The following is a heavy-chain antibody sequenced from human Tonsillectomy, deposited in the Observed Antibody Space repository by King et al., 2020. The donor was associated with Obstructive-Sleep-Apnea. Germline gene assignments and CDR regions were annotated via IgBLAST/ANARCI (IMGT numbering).Heavy chain of an antibody. CDR3: ARPNYYDSSGYYYFDY. CDR2: IYPGDSDT. Sequence: QLVQSGAEVKKPGESLKISCKGSGYSFTSYWIGWVRQMPGKGLEWMGIIYPGDSDTRYSPSFQGQITISADKSISTAYLQWGSLKASDTAMYYCARPNYYDSSGYYYFDYWGQGTLVTVSS. V-gene: IGHV5-51*01. D-gene: IGHD3-22*01. J-gene: IGHJ4*02. CDR1: GYSFTSYW.